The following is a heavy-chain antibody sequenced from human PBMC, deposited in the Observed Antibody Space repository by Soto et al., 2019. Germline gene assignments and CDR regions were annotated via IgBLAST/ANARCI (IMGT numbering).Heavy chain of an antibody. D-gene: IGHD4-17*01. CDR2: IYYSGST. Sequence: QVQLQESGPGLVKPSETLSLTCTVSGGSISSYYWSWIRQPPGKGLEWIVYIYYSGSTTYNPSLKSRVTISVDTSKNQFSLTLSSVTAADTAVYYCARGYGDPPYYFDYWGQGTLVTVSS. CDR3: ARGYGDPPYYFDY. J-gene: IGHJ4*02. CDR1: GGSISSYY. V-gene: IGHV4-59*01.